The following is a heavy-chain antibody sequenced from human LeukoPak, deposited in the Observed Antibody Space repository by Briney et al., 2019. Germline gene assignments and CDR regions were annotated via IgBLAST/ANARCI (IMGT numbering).Heavy chain of an antibody. V-gene: IGHV4-4*07. Sequence: GSLRLSCAASGFTFSTYSMNWVRQAPGKGLEWIGRIFTSGSTNYNPSLKSRVTMSVDTSKNQFSLKLTSVTAADTAVYYCARGRYASGSYYMDYWGQGTLVTVSS. CDR1: GFTFSTYS. J-gene: IGHJ4*02. CDR2: IFTSGST. CDR3: ARGRYASGSYYMDY. D-gene: IGHD3-10*01.